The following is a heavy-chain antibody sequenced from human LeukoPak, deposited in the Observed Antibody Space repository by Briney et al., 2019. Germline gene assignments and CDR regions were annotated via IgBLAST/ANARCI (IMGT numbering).Heavy chain of an antibody. CDR1: GGSVSSGSYY. CDR2: INHSGST. D-gene: IGHD3-16*02. CDR3: AREGELSMDFDY. V-gene: IGHV4-61*01. Sequence: SETLSLTCTVSGGSVSSGSYYWSWIRQPPGKGLEWIGEINHSGSTNYNPSLKSRVTISVDKSKNQFSLKLSSVTAADTAVYYCAREGELSMDFDYWGQGTLVTVSS. J-gene: IGHJ4*02.